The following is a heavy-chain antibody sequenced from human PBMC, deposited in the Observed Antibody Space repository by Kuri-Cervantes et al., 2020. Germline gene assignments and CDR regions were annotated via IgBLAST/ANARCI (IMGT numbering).Heavy chain of an antibody. J-gene: IGHJ5*02. CDR1: GGTFSNYA. D-gene: IGHD3-22*01. V-gene: IGHV1-8*02. Sequence: ASVKVSCKASGGTFSNYAISWVRQAPGQGLEWMGWMNPNSANTGYAQKFQGRVTMTRNTSISTAYMELSSLRSEDTAVYYCARDYYDTSGYYYGRHFDPWGQGTLVTVSS. CDR3: ARDYYDTSGYYYGRHFDP. CDR2: MNPNSANT.